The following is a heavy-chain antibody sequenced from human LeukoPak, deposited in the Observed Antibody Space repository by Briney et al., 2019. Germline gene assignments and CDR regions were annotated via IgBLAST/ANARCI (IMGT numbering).Heavy chain of an antibody. CDR2: IYYSGSS. Sequence: PSETLSLTCTVSGASISSSAYYWGWIRQPPGKGLEWIRSIYYSGSSYYNPSLKSRVTISVDTSKNQFALKVNSVTAADTAVYYCVRNVVVPAAPSDYWGQGTLVTVSS. CDR3: VRNVVVPAAPSDY. D-gene: IGHD2-2*01. J-gene: IGHJ4*02. V-gene: IGHV4-39*01. CDR1: GASISSSAYY.